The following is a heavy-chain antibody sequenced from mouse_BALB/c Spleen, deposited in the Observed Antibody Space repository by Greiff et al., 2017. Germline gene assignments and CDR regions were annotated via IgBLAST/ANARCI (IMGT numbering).Heavy chain of an antibody. CDR1: GFTFSSYT. V-gene: IGHV5-6-4*01. Sequence: EVQGVESGGGLVKPGGSLKLSCAASGFTFSSYTMSWVRQTPEKRLEWVATISSGGSYTYYPDSVKGRFTISRDNAKNTLYLQMSSLTSEDTAMYYCTRDKGNSTYFDYWGQGTTLTVSS. CDR3: TRDKGNSTYFDY. D-gene: IGHD2-1*01. CDR2: ISSGGSYT. J-gene: IGHJ2*01.